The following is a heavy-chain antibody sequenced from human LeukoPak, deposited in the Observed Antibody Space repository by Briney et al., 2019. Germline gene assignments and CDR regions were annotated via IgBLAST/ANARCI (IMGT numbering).Heavy chain of an antibody. V-gene: IGHV3-21*04. D-gene: IGHD1-26*01. CDR1: GFTFSSYS. CDR2: ISSSSSYI. Sequence: GGSLRLSCAASGFTFSSYSMNWVRQAPGKGLEWVSSISSSSSYIYYADSVKGRFTISRDNAKNSLYLQMNSLRAEDTAVYYCAKGQWELTYFDYWGQGTLVTVSS. CDR3: AKGQWELTYFDY. J-gene: IGHJ4*02.